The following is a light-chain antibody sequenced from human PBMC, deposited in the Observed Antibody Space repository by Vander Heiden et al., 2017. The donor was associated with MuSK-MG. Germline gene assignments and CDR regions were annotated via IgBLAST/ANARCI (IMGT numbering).Light chain of an antibody. Sequence: EIVLTQSPGTLSLFPGERATLSCRASQTVANSFLAWYRQKPGQAPRLLIYGASTRATGIPDRFSGSGSGTAFTLTISSLEPEDFAVYFCQQHGTSPPTFGQGTRVEI. V-gene: IGKV3-20*01. CDR3: QQHGTSPPT. CDR2: GAS. J-gene: IGKJ1*01. CDR1: QTVANSF.